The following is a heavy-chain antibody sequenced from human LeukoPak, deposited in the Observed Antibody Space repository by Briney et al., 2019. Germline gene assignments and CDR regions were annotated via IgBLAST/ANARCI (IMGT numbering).Heavy chain of an antibody. V-gene: IGHV3-11*01. J-gene: IGHJ4*02. CDR2: VSPSGTVI. CDR3: ARDYNS. CDR1: GFTFTDYY. Sequence: GGSLRLSCSASGFTFTDYYMSWIRQAPGKGLEWVSYVSPSGTVIYYGDSVKGRFTISRDNAKKSLFLQMNSLRAEDTAVYYCARDYNSWGQGTLVTVSS. D-gene: IGHD3-10*01.